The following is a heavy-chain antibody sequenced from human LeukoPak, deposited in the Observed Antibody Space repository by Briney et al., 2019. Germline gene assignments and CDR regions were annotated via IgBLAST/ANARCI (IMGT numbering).Heavy chain of an antibody. Sequence: PSETLSLTCTVSGGSTSSYNWSWIRHPAGKGLERIGRIYTSGSTNYNPTLESRVTMSVDTSKNQFTLKLSSVTAADTVVYYCARSSVVTARQDYWGQGTLVTASS. CDR1: GGSTSSYN. J-gene: IGHJ4*02. CDR3: ARSSVVTARQDY. V-gene: IGHV4-4*07. D-gene: IGHD5-18*01. CDR2: IYTSGST.